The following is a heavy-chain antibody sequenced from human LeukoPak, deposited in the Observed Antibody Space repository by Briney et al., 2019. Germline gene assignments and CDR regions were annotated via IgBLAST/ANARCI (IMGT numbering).Heavy chain of an antibody. CDR3: ARAGWKYYDSSGRLDY. CDR2: IRYDGSNK. CDR1: GFTFSSYG. J-gene: IGHJ4*02. D-gene: IGHD3-22*01. Sequence: GGSLRLSCAASGFTFSSYGMHWVRQAPGEGLEWVAFIRYDGSNKYYADSVKGRFTISRDNSKNTLYLQMNSLRAEDTAVYYCARAGWKYYDSSGRLDYWGQGTLVTVSS. V-gene: IGHV3-30*02.